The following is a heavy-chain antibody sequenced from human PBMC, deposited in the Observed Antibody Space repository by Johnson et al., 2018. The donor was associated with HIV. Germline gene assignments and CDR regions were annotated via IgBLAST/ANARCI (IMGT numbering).Heavy chain of an antibody. CDR3: AGELGVGTATILAGAFDI. CDR2: ISYDGSNK. V-gene: IGHV3-30*04. D-gene: IGHD2-21*02. J-gene: IGHJ3*02. Sequence: QVQLVESGGGLVQPGRSLRLSCAASGFTFSSYAMHWVRQAPGTGLDWVAVISYDGSNKYYAASVMGRITIPRDNSTNTLYLQMNSLGAEDTAVYYCAGELGVGTATILAGAFDIWGQGTMVTVSS. CDR1: GFTFSSYA.